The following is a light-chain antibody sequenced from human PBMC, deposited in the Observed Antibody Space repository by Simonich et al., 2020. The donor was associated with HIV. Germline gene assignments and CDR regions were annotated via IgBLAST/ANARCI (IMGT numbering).Light chain of an antibody. V-gene: IGLV1-40*01. J-gene: IGLJ3*02. CDR3: QSYDSSLSAWV. CDR2: GNS. Sequence: QSVLTQPPSVSGAPGQRVTFSCTGSSPNIGAGYDVHWYQQLPGTAPKLLIYGNSNRPSGVPDRFSGSKSGTSASLAITGLQAEDEADYYCQSYDSSLSAWVFGGGTKLTVL. CDR1: SPNIGAGYD.